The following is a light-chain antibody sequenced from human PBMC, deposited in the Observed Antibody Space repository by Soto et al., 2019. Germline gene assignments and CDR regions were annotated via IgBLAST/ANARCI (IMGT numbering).Light chain of an antibody. V-gene: IGKV3D-7*01. CDR3: HQDYHLV. CDR1: QSVSSSY. Sequence: EIVMTQSPATLSLSPGERATLSCRASQSVSSSYLSWYQQKPGQAPRLLIYGASTRATGIPARFSGSGSGTDFTLTISSLEPEAFAVYYCHQDYHLVFGQGTRLEIK. J-gene: IGKJ5*01. CDR2: GAS.